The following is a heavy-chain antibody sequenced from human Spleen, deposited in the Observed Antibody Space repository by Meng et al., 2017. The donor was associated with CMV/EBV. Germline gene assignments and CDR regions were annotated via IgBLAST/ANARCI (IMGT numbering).Heavy chain of an antibody. CDR3: AKGDYCSSTNCYHR. CDR1: GFTFSSYW. CDR2: IKQDGSEK. Sequence: GESLKISCAASGFTFSSYWMSWVRQAPGKGLEWVANIKQDGSEKYYVDSVKGRFTISRDNAKNSLYLQMNSLRAEDTALYYCAKGDYCSSTNCYHRWGQGTLVTVSS. V-gene: IGHV3-7*03. D-gene: IGHD2-2*01. J-gene: IGHJ5*02.